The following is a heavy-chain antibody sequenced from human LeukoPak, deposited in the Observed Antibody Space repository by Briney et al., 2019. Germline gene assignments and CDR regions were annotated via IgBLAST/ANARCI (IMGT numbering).Heavy chain of an antibody. Sequence: GSSVKVSCKASGGTFSSYAISWVRQAPGQGLEWMGRIIPNFGIANYAQKFQGRVTITADKSTSTAYMELSSLRSEDTAVYYCARVSKAVAGYFDYWGQGTLVTVSS. CDR3: ARVSKAVAGYFDY. CDR1: GGTFSSYA. CDR2: IIPNFGIA. V-gene: IGHV1-69*04. D-gene: IGHD6-19*01. J-gene: IGHJ4*02.